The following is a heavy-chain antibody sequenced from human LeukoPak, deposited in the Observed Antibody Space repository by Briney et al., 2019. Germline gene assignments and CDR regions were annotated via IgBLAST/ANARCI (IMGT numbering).Heavy chain of an antibody. CDR3: ARSFMYCGGDCSFYYGMDV. J-gene: IGHJ6*04. CDR1: GGTFSSYA. D-gene: IGHD2-21*02. V-gene: IGHV1-69*06. CDR2: IIPIFGTA. Sequence: SVKVSCKASGGTFSSYAISWVRRAPGQGLEWMGGIIPIFGTANYAQKFQGRVTITADKSTSTAYMELSSLRSEDTAVYYCARSFMYCGGDCSFYYGMDVWGKGTTVTVSS.